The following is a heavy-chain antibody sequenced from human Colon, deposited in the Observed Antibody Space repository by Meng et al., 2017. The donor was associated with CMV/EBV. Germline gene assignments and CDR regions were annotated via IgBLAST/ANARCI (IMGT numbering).Heavy chain of an antibody. D-gene: IGHD2-21*01. CDR3: ARTRVIPPSYWFDP. J-gene: IGHJ5*02. Sequence: SGAVINRGGYYWRWLRQRPGKGLEWIGYISYTGSTHYNPSLKSRVIISEGTSRSQFSLKVTSVTAADTAMYYCARTRVIPPSYWFDPWGQGILVTVSS. CDR2: ISYTGST. V-gene: IGHV4-31*02. CDR1: GAVINRGGYY.